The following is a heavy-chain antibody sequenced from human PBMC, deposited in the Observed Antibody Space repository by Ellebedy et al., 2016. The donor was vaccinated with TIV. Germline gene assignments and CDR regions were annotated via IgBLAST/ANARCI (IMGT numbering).Heavy chain of an antibody. CDR1: GFTFSNYD. V-gene: IGHV3-13*01. Sequence: GESLKISCAASGFTFSNYDMHWVRQGTGKDLEWVSGIGIAGDTYYSGSVKGRFTISRENARDSFYLQMNRLRAGDTAVYYCARRASGANSYSDPFDIWGQGTMVSVSS. D-gene: IGHD4/OR15-4a*01. CDR2: IGIAGDT. CDR3: ARRASGANSYSDPFDI. J-gene: IGHJ3*02.